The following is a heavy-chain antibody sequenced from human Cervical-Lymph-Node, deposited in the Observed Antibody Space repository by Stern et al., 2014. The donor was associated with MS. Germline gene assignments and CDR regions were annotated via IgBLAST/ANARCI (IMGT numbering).Heavy chain of an antibody. CDR1: GFTFSRYA. J-gene: IGHJ6*02. V-gene: IGHV3-23*04. CDR2: ISGSGGST. Sequence: EVQLVESGGGLVQPGGSLRLSCAASGFTFSRYAMSWVRQAPGKGLEWVSAISGSGGSTYYADSVKGRFTISRDNSKNTLYLQMNSLRAEDTAVYVCAKTPHSSSWYAPYYYYYGMDVWGQGTTVTVSS. CDR3: AKTPHSSSWYAPYYYYYGMDV. D-gene: IGHD6-13*01.